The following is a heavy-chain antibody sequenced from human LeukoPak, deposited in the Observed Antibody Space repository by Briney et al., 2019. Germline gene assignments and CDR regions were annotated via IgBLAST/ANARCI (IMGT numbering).Heavy chain of an antibody. Sequence: GESLRLSCAASGFTFSGYAMSWVRQAPGKGLEWVSDVSNGGGTHYADSVKGRFTISRDNSKNTLYLQMNSLRAEDTALYYCAKARPGNFWFFDLWGRGTLVTVSS. J-gene: IGHJ2*01. CDR3: AKARPGNFWFFDL. CDR2: VSNGGGT. V-gene: IGHV3-23*01. CDR1: GFTFSGYA.